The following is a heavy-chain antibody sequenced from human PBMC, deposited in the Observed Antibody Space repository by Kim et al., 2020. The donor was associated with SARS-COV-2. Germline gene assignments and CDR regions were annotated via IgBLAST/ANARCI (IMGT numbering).Heavy chain of an antibody. Sequence: SETLSLTCTVSGGSISSYYWSWIRQPPGKGLEWIGYIYYSGSTNYNPSLKSRVTISVDTSKNQFSLKLSSVTAADTAVYYCARSLWFGELLPQDYYYYGMEVRGQGNTVTVSP. CDR3: ARSLWFGELLPQDYYYYGMEV. CDR1: GGSISSYY. D-gene: IGHD3-10*01. J-gene: IGHJ6*01. CDR2: IYYSGST. V-gene: IGHV4-59*13.